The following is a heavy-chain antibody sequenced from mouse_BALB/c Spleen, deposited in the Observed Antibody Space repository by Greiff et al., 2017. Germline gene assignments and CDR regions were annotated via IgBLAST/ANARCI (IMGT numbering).Heavy chain of an antibody. Sequence: EVKLMESGGGLVQPGGSRKLSCAASGFTFSSFGMHWVRQAPEKGLEWVAYISSGSSTIYYADTVKGRFTISRDNPKNTLYLQMSSLRSEDTAMYYCARDSYGYDGWFAYWGQGTLVTVSA. V-gene: IGHV5-17*02. CDR2: ISSGSSTI. CDR3: ARDSYGYDGWFAY. D-gene: IGHD2-2*01. CDR1: GFTFSSFG. J-gene: IGHJ3*01.